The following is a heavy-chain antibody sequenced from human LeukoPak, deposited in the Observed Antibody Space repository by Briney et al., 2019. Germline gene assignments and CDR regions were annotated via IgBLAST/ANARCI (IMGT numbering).Heavy chain of an antibody. J-gene: IGHJ4*02. D-gene: IGHD6-6*01. CDR2: ISYDGSNK. CDR3: AKEGSSSPVYFDY. V-gene: IGHV3-30*18. Sequence: GGSLRLSCAASGFTFSSYGMHWVRQAPGKGLEWVAVISYDGSNKYYADSVKGRFTISRDNSKNTLYLQMNSLRAEDTAVYYCAKEGSSSPVYFDYWGQGTLVTVSS. CDR1: GFTFSSYG.